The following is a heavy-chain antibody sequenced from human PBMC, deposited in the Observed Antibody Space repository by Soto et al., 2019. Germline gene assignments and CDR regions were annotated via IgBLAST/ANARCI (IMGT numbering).Heavy chain of an antibody. Sequence: SGGSLRLSCSVSGFTFNNYGINWVRQAPGKGLEWVSSLSKSGYTYYSDSVKGRFTISRDNAKNSVSLQMNSLRVEDTAVYYCAREDSIIIPAVSDFWGQGTLVTVSS. CDR1: GFTFNNYG. CDR2: LSKSGYT. CDR3: AREDSIIIPAVSDF. V-gene: IGHV3-21*01. D-gene: IGHD3-22*01. J-gene: IGHJ4*02.